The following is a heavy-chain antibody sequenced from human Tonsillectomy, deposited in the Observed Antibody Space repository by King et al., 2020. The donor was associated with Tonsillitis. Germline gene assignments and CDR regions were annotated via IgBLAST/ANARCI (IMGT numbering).Heavy chain of an antibody. V-gene: IGHV3-48*01. Sequence: QLVQSGGGLVQPGGSLRLSCAASGFTFSSYSMNWVRQAPGKGLEWVSYITSSSSTIYYSDSVKGRFTISSDNAKNSLYLQMNSLRAEDTAVYYCARHGYNFDYWGQGTLVTVSS. CDR1: GFTFSSYS. D-gene: IGHD5-24*01. J-gene: IGHJ4*02. CDR2: ITSSSSTI. CDR3: ARHGYNFDY.